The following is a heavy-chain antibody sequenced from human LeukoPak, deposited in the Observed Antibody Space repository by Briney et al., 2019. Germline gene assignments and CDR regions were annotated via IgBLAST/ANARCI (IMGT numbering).Heavy chain of an antibody. V-gene: IGHV3-66*01. CDR3: ARVSQWLPDY. CDR2: IYSGGIT. J-gene: IGHJ4*02. CDR1: GFTLSSNY. Sequence: GGSLTLSCAASGFTLSSNYMRWVRQAPGTGLEWVSVIYSGGITDYADSVKDRFTISRDSSKNTLYLQMNSLRAEDRAVYYCARVSQWLPDYWGQGTLVTVSS. D-gene: IGHD6-19*01.